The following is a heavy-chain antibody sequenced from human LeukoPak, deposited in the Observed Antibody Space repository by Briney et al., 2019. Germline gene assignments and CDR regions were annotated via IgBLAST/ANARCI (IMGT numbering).Heavy chain of an antibody. J-gene: IGHJ4*02. CDR1: GGSISSSSYY. Sequence: SESLSLTCTVSGGSISSSSYYWGWLRQPPGKGLVWSVSIYYSGSTYYNPFHNSRITISVNTSKTQFPLKISSVTAAATAVYFCARRGHIAVAGGDYWGQGTLVTVSS. CDR3: ARRGHIAVAGGDY. D-gene: IGHD6-19*01. CDR2: IYYSGST. V-gene: IGHV4-39*01.